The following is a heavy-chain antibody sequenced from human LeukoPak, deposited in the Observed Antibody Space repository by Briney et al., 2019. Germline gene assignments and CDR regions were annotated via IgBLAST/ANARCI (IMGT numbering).Heavy chain of an antibody. Sequence: ASVKVSCKASGYTFTSYGISWVRQAPGQGLEWMGWISAYNGNTNYAQKLQGRVTMTTDTSTSTAYMELRSLRSDDTAVYYCARGCSRSYCRLFNFDYWGQGTLVTVSS. D-gene: IGHD1-26*01. V-gene: IGHV1-18*01. CDR2: ISAYNGNT. J-gene: IGHJ4*02. CDR3: ARGCSRSYCRLFNFDY. CDR1: GYTFTSYG.